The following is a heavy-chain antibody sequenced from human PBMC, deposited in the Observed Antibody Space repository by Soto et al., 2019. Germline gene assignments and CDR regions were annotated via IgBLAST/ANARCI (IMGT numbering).Heavy chain of an antibody. CDR1: GYSFAGYW. Sequence: RXASVKISCKGCGYSFAGYWLPWVRQKPGKGLEWMGRIDPSDSQTYYSPSFRGHVTISATKSITTVFLQWSSLRASDTAMYYCARQIYDSYNGPNFQYHCDSCGQGTPGTSSS. J-gene: IGHJ4*02. V-gene: IGHV5-10-1*01. CDR3: ARQIYDSYNGPNFQYHCDS. D-gene: IGHD3-10*01. CDR2: IDPSDSQT.